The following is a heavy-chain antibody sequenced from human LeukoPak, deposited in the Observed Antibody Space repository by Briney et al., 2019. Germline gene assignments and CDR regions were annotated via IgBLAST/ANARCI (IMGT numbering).Heavy chain of an antibody. J-gene: IGHJ5*02. V-gene: IGHV4-39*07. Sequence: SETLSLTCTVAGGSISSSSYYWGWIRQPPGKGLEWIGSIYYSGSTYYNQPVKSRVTISVDTSKNQFSLKLTSVTAADTAVYYCARVSWPGRGSRFAPWGQGPLVTVSS. D-gene: IGHD3-16*01. CDR3: ARVSWPGRGSRFAP. CDR1: GGSISSSSYY. CDR2: IYYSGST.